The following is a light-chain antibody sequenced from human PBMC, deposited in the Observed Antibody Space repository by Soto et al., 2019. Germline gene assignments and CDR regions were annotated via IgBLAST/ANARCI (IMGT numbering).Light chain of an antibody. CDR3: QQYGSSPLT. V-gene: IGKV3-20*01. CDR1: QSVSSSY. CDR2: GAS. J-gene: IGKJ4*01. Sequence: EIVLTQSPGTLSLSPGERATLSCRASQSVSSSYLGWYQQKPGQAPRLLIYGASNRATGIPDRFSGIGSGTDFTLTISRLEPEDSAVYYCQQYGSSPLTFGEGTKVEIK.